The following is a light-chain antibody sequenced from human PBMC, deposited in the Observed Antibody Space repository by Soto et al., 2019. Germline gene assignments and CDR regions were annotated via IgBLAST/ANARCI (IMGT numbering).Light chain of an antibody. V-gene: IGLV2-23*02. Sequence: QSALTQPASVSGSPGQSITISCTGATSNIGTFNLVSWYQQHPGRAPKLMIYEVTKRPSGVSDRFSGSKSGSTASLTISALQAEDEADYYCCSYGGTNNYVFGTGTKLTVL. CDR2: EVT. CDR3: CSYGGTNNYV. J-gene: IGLJ1*01. CDR1: TSNIGTFNL.